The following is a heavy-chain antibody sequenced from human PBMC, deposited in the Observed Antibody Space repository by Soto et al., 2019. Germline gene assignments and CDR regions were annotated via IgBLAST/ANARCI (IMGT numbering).Heavy chain of an antibody. CDR1: GGSISSYY. CDR3: ARFVRSCSGTTCYTRADV. D-gene: IGHD2-2*02. CDR2: IYSSGST. V-gene: IGHV4-4*07. Sequence: SETLSLTCTVSGGSISSYYWSWIRQPPGKRLEWIGLIYSSGSTNYNPSLKSRVTMSVDTSKNQFSLKLRSVIVADTAVYHCARFVRSCSGTTCYTRADVWGQGTTVTVSS. J-gene: IGHJ6*02.